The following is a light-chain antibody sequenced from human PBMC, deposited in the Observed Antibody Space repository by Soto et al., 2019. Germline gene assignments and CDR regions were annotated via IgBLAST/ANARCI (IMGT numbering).Light chain of an antibody. J-gene: IGKJ5*01. CDR1: QSIRSS. CDR2: DAS. V-gene: IGKV3-11*01. Sequence: EVVLTQSPASLSLSPGERATLSCRASQSIRSSVSCDQQKPGQAPRLVIIDASNRANGVPARFGGSGSGTDFTLTINSLEPEDFAVYYCQQRNVWPPITFGQGTRLE. CDR3: QQRNVWPPIT.